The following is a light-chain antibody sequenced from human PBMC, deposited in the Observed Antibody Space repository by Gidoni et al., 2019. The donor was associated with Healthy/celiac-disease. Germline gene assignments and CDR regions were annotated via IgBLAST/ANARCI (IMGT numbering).Light chain of an antibody. CDR1: QSVSSN. Sequence: IVMTQSPATLSVSPGERATLPCRASQSVSSNLAWYQQKPSQDPRLLIYGASARATGSPARFSGSGSGTEFTLTISSLQSEDLAVYYCQQYNNWPQTFXQXTKVEIK. J-gene: IGKJ1*01. CDR3: QQYNNWPQT. V-gene: IGKV3-15*01. CDR2: GAS.